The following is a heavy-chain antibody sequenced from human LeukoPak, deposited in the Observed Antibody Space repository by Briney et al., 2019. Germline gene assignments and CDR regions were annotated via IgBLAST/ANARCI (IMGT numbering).Heavy chain of an antibody. V-gene: IGHV1-69*13. D-gene: IGHD3-9*01. J-gene: IGHJ4*02. CDR1: GGTFSSYA. CDR3: ARGSDWSNIHSPFDY. CDR2: IIPTFGTA. Sequence: ASVKVSCKASGGTFSSYAISWVRQAPGQGLEWMGGIIPTFGTANYAQKFQGRVTITADESTSTAYMELSSLRSEDTAVYYCARGSDWSNIHSPFDYWGQGTLVTVSS.